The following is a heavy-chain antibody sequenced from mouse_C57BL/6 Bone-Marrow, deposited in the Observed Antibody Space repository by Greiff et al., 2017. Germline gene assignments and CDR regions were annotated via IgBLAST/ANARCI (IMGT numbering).Heavy chain of an antibody. J-gene: IGHJ2*01. CDR2: IDPSDSYT. V-gene: IGHV1-59*01. D-gene: IGHD2-4*01. CDR3: ARYDYDGYFDY. CDR1: GYTFTSYW. Sequence: QVQLQQPGAELVKPGASVKVSCKASGYTFTSYWMHWVKQRPGQGLEWIGVIDPSDSYTNYNQKFKGKATLTVDTSSSTAYMQLSSLTSEDSAVYYCARYDYDGYFDYWGQGTTLTVSS.